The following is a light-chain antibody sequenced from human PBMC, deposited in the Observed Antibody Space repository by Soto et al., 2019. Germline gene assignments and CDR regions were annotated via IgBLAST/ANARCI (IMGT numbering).Light chain of an antibody. V-gene: IGLV1-40*01. CDR3: QSHDTSLSGSRV. CDR1: SSNIGAGYD. J-gene: IGLJ1*01. Sequence: SALTQPPSVSGAPGQRVTISCTGSSSNIGAGYDVHWYQQLPGTAPKLLIYGNNNRPSGVPDRFSGSKSGTSASLAITGLLPEDEADYYCQSHDTSLSGSRVFGTGTKVTVL. CDR2: GNN.